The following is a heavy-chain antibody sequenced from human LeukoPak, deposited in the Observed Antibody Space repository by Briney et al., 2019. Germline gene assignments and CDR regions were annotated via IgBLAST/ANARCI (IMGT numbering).Heavy chain of an antibody. Sequence: ASVKVSCKASGGTFSSYAISWVRQAPGQGLEWMGWISAYNGNTNYAQKLQGRVTMTTDTSTSTAYMGLRSLRSDDTAVYYCARPGYYYDSSGNTELGAFDIWGQGTMVTVSS. J-gene: IGHJ3*02. CDR3: ARPGYYYDSSGNTELGAFDI. D-gene: IGHD3-22*01. CDR1: GGTFSSYA. V-gene: IGHV1-18*01. CDR2: ISAYNGNT.